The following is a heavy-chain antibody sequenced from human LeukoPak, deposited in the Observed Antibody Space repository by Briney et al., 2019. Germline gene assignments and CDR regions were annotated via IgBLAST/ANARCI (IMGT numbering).Heavy chain of an antibody. CDR1: DGSFSGYY. J-gene: IGHJ4*02. D-gene: IGHD3-3*01. CDR3: ARGLNDSWTGENY. V-gene: IGHV4-34*01. Sequence: SETLSLTCAVYDGSFSGYYWRWLRQPPGKGLEGIGEMNHSGSTNYNPSLKSRVTISLDKSKSQFSLKVRYVTAADTAVYYCARGLNDSWTGENYWGQGTLVTVSS. CDR2: MNHSGST.